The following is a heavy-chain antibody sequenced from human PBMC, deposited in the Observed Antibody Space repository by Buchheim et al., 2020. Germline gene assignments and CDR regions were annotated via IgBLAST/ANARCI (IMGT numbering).Heavy chain of an antibody. CDR1: GFTFSSYA. D-gene: IGHD5-18*01. V-gene: IGHV3-23*04. Sequence: EVQLVESGGGLVQPGGSLRLSCAASGFTFSSYAMSWVRQAPGKGLEWVSAISGSGGSTYYADSVKGRVTILRDKSTHTLDLQMNSLRAEDTAVYYCAKDIYSYGNGGYWGQGTL. J-gene: IGHJ4*02. CDR2: ISGSGGST. CDR3: AKDIYSYGNGGY.